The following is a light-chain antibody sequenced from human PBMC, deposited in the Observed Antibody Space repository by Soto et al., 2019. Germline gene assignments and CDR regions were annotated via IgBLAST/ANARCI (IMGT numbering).Light chain of an antibody. CDR2: EVS. Sequence: QSALTQPASVSGSPGQSITISCTGSSSDVGGYNYVSWYQQHPGKAPKLMIYEVSNRPSGISNRFSGSKSGNTASLTLSALQADDESTFYCSSYTTTSTLLFGGGTKVTVL. V-gene: IGLV2-14*01. CDR1: SSDVGGYNY. J-gene: IGLJ3*02. CDR3: SSYTTTSTLL.